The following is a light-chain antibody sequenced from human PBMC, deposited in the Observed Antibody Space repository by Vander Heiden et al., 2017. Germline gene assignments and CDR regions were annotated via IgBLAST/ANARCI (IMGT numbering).Light chain of an antibody. V-gene: IGLV3-21*02. Sequence: SSVLTQTPSVSVAPGQPATITCGRNNVARTTVNWYQQPPGPAPVLLVYDDNHRPSGIPERFSGSKSGTTASLTITGVEAEDEADYYCPLWDSSIDHSVFGTGTKVTVL. CDR3: PLWDSSIDHSV. J-gene: IGLJ1*01. CDR1: NVARTT. CDR2: DDN.